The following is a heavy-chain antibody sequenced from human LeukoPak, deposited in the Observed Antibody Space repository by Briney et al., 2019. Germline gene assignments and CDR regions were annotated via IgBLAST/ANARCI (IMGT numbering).Heavy chain of an antibody. D-gene: IGHD2-15*01. CDR1: GGSFSGYY. V-gene: IGHV4-34*01. CDR2: INHSGST. Sequence: SETLSLTCAVYGGSFSGYYWSWIRQPPGKGLEWIGEINHSGSTNYNPSLKSRVTISVDTSKNQFSLKLSSVTAADTAVYYCARGRVVVVVAATFNWFDPWGQGTLVTVSS. CDR3: ARGRVVVVVAATFNWFDP. J-gene: IGHJ5*02.